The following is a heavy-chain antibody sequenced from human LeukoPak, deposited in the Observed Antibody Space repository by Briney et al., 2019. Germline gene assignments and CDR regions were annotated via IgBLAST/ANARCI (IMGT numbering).Heavy chain of an antibody. CDR1: GFTFSSYW. CDR3: ARDMTMDQGSGLFDY. CDR2: IKQDGSEK. J-gene: IGHJ4*02. Sequence: GGSLRLSCAASGFTFSSYWMSWVRQAPGKGLEWVANIKQDGSEKYYVDSVKGRFTISRDNAKNSLYLQMNSPRAEDTAVYYCARDMTMDQGSGLFDYWGQGTLVTVSS. D-gene: IGHD4/OR15-4a*01. V-gene: IGHV3-7*01.